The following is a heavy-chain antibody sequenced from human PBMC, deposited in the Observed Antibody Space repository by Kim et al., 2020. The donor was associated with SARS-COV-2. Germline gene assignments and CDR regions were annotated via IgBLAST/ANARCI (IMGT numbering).Heavy chain of an antibody. D-gene: IGHD3-10*01. CDR2: ISSSGSTL. CDR1: GFTFSDYY. V-gene: IGHV3-11*01. Sequence: GGSLRLSCAASGFTFSDYYMSWIRQAPGKGLEWVSYISSSGSTLYYADAVKGRFTLSGDNAKNSLYLQMNSLRAEDTAVYYCARGITMGRGVLGYWGQETLVTVSS. J-gene: IGHJ4*02. CDR3: ARGITMGRGVLGY.